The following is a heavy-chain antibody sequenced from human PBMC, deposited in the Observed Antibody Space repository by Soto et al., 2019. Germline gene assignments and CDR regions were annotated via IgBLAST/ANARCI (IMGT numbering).Heavy chain of an antibody. V-gene: IGHV4-31*03. J-gene: IGHJ4*02. CDR1: GGSISSGGYY. D-gene: IGHD3-22*01. CDR2: IYYSGST. CDR3: ARFSMIVVVKDYFDY. Sequence: QVQLQESGPGLVKPSQTLSLTYTVSGGSISSGGYYWSWIRQHPGKGLEWIGYIYYSGSTYYNPSLKSRVTISVDTSKNQFSLKLSSVTAADTAVYYCARFSMIVVVKDYFDYWGQGTLVTVSS.